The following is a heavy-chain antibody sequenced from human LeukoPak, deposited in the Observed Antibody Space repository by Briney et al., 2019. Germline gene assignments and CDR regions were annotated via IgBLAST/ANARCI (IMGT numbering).Heavy chain of an antibody. Sequence: ASVKVSCKASGGTFSSYAISWVRQAPGQGLEWMGGIIPIFGTANYAQKFQGRVTITADKSTSTAYMELSSLRSEDTAVYCCARDSRVGEFDYWGQGTLVTVSS. D-gene: IGHD3-3*01. CDR2: IIPIFGTA. V-gene: IGHV1-69*06. CDR3: ARDSRVGEFDY. J-gene: IGHJ4*02. CDR1: GGTFSSYA.